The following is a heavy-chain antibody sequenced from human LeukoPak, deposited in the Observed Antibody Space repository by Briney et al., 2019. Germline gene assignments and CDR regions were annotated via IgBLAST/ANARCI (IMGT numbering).Heavy chain of an antibody. CDR2: TYCRSKWYN. V-gene: IGHV6-1*01. J-gene: IGHJ4*02. CDR3: ARTRYYYGSRSYGAPYYFDY. D-gene: IGHD3-10*01. Sequence: SQTLSLTCAISGDSVSSNSAAWNWIRQSPSRGLEWLGRTYCRSKWYNDYAVSVKSRITINPDTSKNQFSLQLSSVTAADTAVYYCARTRYYYGSRSYGAPYYFDYWGQGTLVTVSS. CDR1: GDSVSSNSAA.